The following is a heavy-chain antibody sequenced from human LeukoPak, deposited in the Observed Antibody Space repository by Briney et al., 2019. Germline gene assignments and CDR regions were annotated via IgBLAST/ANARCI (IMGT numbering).Heavy chain of an antibody. CDR3: ARDRYYDILTGYYPFDY. D-gene: IGHD3-9*01. J-gene: IGHJ4*02. V-gene: IGHV1-18*01. Sequence: AYNGNTNYAQKLQGRVTMTTDTSTSTAYMELRRLRSDDTAVYYCARDRYYDILTGYYPFDYWGQGTLVTVSS. CDR2: AYNGNT.